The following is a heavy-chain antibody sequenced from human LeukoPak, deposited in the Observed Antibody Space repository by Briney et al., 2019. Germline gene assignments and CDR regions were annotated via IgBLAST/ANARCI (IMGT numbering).Heavy chain of an antibody. V-gene: IGHV4-39*01. Sequence: SETLSLTCTVSGGSISSSNYYWGWIRQPPGKGLEWIGSIYYSGSTYYNPSLKSRVTISVDTSNNQFSLKLSSVTAADTAVYYCARTYYYDSSGFDYWGQGTLVTVSS. CDR1: GGSISSSNYY. CDR3: ARTYYYDSSGFDY. CDR2: IYYSGST. D-gene: IGHD3-22*01. J-gene: IGHJ4*02.